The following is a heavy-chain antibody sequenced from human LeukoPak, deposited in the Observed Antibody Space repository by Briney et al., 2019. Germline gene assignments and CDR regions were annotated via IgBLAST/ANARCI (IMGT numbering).Heavy chain of an antibody. CDR3: AKAFRFWSGYSINWFDP. J-gene: IGHJ5*02. CDR2: IRYDGGNQ. V-gene: IGHV3-30*02. Sequence: GGSLRLSCAASGFTFSSYGMHWVRQAPGKGLERGALIRYDGGNQYYADSVKGRFTISRDNSKNTLYLQMNSLRAEDTAVYYCAKAFRFWSGYSINWFDPWGQGTLVTVSS. D-gene: IGHD3-3*01. CDR1: GFTFSSYG.